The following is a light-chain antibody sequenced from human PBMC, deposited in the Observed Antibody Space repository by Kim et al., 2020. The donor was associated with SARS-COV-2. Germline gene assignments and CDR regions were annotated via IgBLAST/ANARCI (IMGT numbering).Light chain of an antibody. CDR1: QDIRND. Sequence: ESEEDRVTITCRARQDIRNDLGWYQQNPGRAPKRLIYGASSLQSGVPSRFSGSGSGTEFTLTISSLQPEDFATYFCLQHNTYPITFGQETRLEIK. J-gene: IGKJ5*01. V-gene: IGKV1-17*01. CDR2: GAS. CDR3: LQHNTYPIT.